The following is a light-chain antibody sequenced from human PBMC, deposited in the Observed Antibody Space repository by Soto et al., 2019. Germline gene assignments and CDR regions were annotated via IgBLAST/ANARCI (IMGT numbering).Light chain of an antibody. CDR3: QQYSNWPSWT. J-gene: IGKJ1*01. V-gene: IGKV3-15*01. CDR2: GAS. Sequence: EKVMTQSPATLSMSPGERATLSCRARQSVSSFLAWYQQKPGQAPRLLIYGASTRDTGIPARFSGSGSGTEFTLTISSLQSEDFAVYYCQQYSNWPSWTFGQGTKV. CDR1: QSVSSF.